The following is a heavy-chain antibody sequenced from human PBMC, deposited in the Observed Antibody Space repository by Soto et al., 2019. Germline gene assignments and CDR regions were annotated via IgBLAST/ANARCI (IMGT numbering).Heavy chain of an antibody. CDR3: ARRTGAIDAFDI. CDR2: IYSAGST. Sequence: DVQLVESGGGLVQPGGSLRLSCAASGFTVSSNYMSWVRQAPGKGLEWVSIIYSAGSTYYADSVKGRFTISRDNSKNTLYLQMNSLRAEDTAVYYCARRTGAIDAFDIWGQGTMVTVSS. D-gene: IGHD1-1*01. CDR1: GFTVSSNY. J-gene: IGHJ3*02. V-gene: IGHV3-66*04.